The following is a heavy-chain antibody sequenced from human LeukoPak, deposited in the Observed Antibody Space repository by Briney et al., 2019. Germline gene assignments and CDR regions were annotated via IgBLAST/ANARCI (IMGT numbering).Heavy chain of an antibody. CDR1: GYSFSSYW. D-gene: IGHD5-24*01. CDR3: ARASRDGYNQNFDH. J-gene: IGHJ4*02. CDR2: IYPGGSET. Sequence: GESLKISCKGLGYSFSSYWNAWVRQRPGKGLEWMGIIYPGGSETRYDPSFHGQVTISADSSTSTAYLQWSSLRASDTAMYYCARASRDGYNQNFDHWGQGTLVTVSS. V-gene: IGHV5-51*01.